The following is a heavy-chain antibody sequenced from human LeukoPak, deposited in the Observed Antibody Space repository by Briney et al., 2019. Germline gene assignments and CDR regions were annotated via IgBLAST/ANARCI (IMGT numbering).Heavy chain of an antibody. D-gene: IGHD6-6*01. CDR2: IYTSGST. CDR3: ARHQYSSSGFAY. Sequence: SETLSLTCAVYGGSFSGYYWSWIRQPPGKGLEWIGYIYTSGSTNYNPSLKSRVTISVDTSKNQFSLKLSSVTAADTAVYYCARHQYSSSGFAYWGQGTLVTVSS. J-gene: IGHJ4*02. V-gene: IGHV4-4*09. CDR1: GGSFSGYY.